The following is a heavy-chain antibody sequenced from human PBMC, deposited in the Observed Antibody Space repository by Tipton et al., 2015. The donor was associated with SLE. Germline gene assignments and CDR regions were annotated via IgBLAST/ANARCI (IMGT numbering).Heavy chain of an antibody. CDR1: GYTFTGYY. CDR3: ARDKRCSGGSCFLNWFDP. V-gene: IGHV1-2*06. D-gene: IGHD2-15*01. J-gene: IGHJ5*02. Sequence: QLVQSGAELKKPGASVKVSCKASGYTFTGYYIHWVRQAPGQGLEWMGRIHPMSGATDYTQVFEGRVTMTRDTSMRTVYMELSGLTSDDTAVYYCARDKRCSGGSCFLNWFDPWGQGTLVIVSS. CDR2: IHPMSGAT.